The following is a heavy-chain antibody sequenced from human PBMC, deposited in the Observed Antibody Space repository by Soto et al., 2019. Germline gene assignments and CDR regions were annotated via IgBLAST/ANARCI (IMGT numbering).Heavy chain of an antibody. V-gene: IGHV1-24*01. CDR2: CDPEDGET. Sequence: ASVKVSFKVSVYTLTELSMHWVRQAPGKGHEWMGGCDPEDGETIYAQKFQGRVTMTEDTSTDTAYMELSSLRSEDTAVYYCATDIRKLKRITFILWVEPDNYYFAFWAQGSSVP. J-gene: IGHJ4*01. CDR3: ATDIRKLKRITFILWVEPDNYYFAF. CDR1: VYTLTELS. D-gene: IGHD3-10*01.